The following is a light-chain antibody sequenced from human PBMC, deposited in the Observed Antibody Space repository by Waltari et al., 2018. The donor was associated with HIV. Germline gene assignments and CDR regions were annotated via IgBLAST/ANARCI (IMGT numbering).Light chain of an antibody. CDR3: SSFAGSNTVV. CDR2: EVN. Sequence: QSALTQPPSASGSLGQSVTISCSGTSDDIGGYNYVFWYQQYPAKAPKLLIYEVNMQPSGVPRRFSGSKSLNTASLTVSGLQAEDAAHYFCSSFAGSNTVVFGGGTKLTVL. CDR1: SDDIGGYNY. V-gene: IGLV2-8*01. J-gene: IGLJ2*01.